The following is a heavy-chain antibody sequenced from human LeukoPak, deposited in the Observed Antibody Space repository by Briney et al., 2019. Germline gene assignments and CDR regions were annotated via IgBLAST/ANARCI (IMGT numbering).Heavy chain of an antibody. V-gene: IGHV3-33*06. CDR1: GFTLSSYG. D-gene: IGHD2-15*01. J-gene: IGHJ4*02. CDR2: ICYDGSNK. Sequence: GGXXXXSCAASGFTLSSYGMHWVRQAPGKGLEWVAVICYDGSNKYYADSVKGRFTISRDNSKNTLYLQMNSLRAEDTAVYYCAKSGGWGSDYWGQGTLVTVSS. CDR3: AKSGGWGSDY.